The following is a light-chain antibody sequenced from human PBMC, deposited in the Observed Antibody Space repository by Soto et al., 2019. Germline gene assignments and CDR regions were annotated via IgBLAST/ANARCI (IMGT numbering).Light chain of an antibody. J-gene: IGKJ2*01. CDR3: QQSYSLPRT. Sequence: DIQMTQSPSSLSASVGDRVTITCRASQSISSYLNWYQQKPGKAPKLLIYDASSLQSGVPSRFSGSGSGTDFTLTISSLQPEDSATYYCQQSYSLPRTFGRGTKLEIK. CDR1: QSISSY. V-gene: IGKV1-39*01. CDR2: DAS.